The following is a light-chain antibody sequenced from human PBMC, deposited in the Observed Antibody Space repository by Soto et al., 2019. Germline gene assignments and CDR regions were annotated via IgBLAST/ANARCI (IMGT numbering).Light chain of an antibody. Sequence: QSALTQPPSASGTPGQRVTISCSGSSSNIGSNTVSWYQQLPGTAPTLLIYYNNQRPSGVPDRFSGSKSGTSASLAISGLQSEDEAHCYCAAWDDSLYGWVFGGGTKVTVL. V-gene: IGLV1-44*01. J-gene: IGLJ3*02. CDR1: SSNIGSNT. CDR2: YNN. CDR3: AAWDDSLYGWV.